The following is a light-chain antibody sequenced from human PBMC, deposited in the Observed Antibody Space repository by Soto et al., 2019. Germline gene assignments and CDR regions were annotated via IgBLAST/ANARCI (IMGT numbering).Light chain of an antibody. CDR2: LGS. Sequence: DTVMTQSPLSLPVTPGEPAPISCRSSQSLLHSNGYNYLDRYLQKPGQSPQLLIYLGSNRASGLPDRFSASGSDTYFTLKISRVEAEDVGVYYCMQALQTPWAFGQGTKVAIK. CDR1: QSLLHSNGYNY. J-gene: IGKJ1*01. CDR3: MQALQTPWA. V-gene: IGKV2-28*01.